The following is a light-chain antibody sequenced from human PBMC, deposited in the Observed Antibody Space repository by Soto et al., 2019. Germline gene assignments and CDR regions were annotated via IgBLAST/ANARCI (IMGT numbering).Light chain of an antibody. CDR3: SSYTSSSTFVV. V-gene: IGLV2-18*02. CDR1: SSDVGSYNR. CDR2: EVS. Sequence: QSVLTQPPSVPGSPGQSVTISCTGTSSDVGSYNRVSWYQQPPGTAPKLMIYEVSNRPSGVPDRFSGSKSGNTASLTISGLQAEDEADYYCSSYTSSSTFVVFGTGTKVTVL. J-gene: IGLJ1*01.